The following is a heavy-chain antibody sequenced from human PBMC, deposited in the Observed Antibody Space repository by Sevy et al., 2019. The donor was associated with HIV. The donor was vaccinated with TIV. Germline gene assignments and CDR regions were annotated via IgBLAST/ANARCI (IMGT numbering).Heavy chain of an antibody. V-gene: IGHV4-39*01. J-gene: IGHJ4*02. D-gene: IGHD5-18*01. CDR3: ARGGGKQLWFELDY. CDR1: GGSISSSSYY. CDR2: IYYSGST. Sequence: SETLSLTCTVSGGSISSSSYYWGWIRQPPGKGLEWIGSIYYSGSTYYNPSLKGRVTISLDTSKNQFSLKLSSVTAADTAVYYCARGGGKQLWFELDYWGQGTLVTVSS.